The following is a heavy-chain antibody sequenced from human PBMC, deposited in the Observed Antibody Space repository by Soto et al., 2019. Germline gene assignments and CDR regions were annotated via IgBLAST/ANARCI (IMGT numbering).Heavy chain of an antibody. CDR3: AHTLYSYGSGYYGNWFDT. CDR2: IYWNDDK. D-gene: IGHD3-10*01. V-gene: IGHV2-5*01. Sequence: QITLKESGPTLVKPTQTLTLTCTFSGFSLSTGGVGVGWIRQPPGKALEWLALIYWNDDKRSSPSLNNRLTIAKDTSRNQVVLTMTNVDPVDPATYYCAHTLYSYGSGYYGNWFDTWGQGTLVTVSS. J-gene: IGHJ5*02. CDR1: GFSLSTGGVG.